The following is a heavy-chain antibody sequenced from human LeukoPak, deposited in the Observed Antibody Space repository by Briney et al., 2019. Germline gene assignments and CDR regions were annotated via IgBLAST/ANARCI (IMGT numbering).Heavy chain of an antibody. J-gene: IGHJ4*02. V-gene: IGHV4-59*01. CDR2: IFHSGST. CDR1: GASISSYY. CDR3: ARGAPGGNDYGDY. Sequence: SETLSLTCTVSGASISSYYWSWIRQPPGKGLEWIGYIFHSGSTNYNPSLKSRVTISVDASKNQLSLKLSSVTAADTAVYYCARGAPGGNDYGDYWGQGTLVTVSS.